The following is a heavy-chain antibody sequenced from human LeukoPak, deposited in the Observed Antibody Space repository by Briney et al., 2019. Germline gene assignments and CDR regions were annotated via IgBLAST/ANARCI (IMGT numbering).Heavy chain of an antibody. CDR1: GGSISSYY. CDR2: IYYSGST. D-gene: IGHD6-6*01. V-gene: IGHV4-59*01. Sequence: PSETLSLTCTVSGGSISSYYWSWIRQPPGKGLEWIGYIYYSGSTNYNPSLKSRVTISVDTSKNQFSLKLSSVTAADTAVYYCARLYSSSWNGWFDPWGQGTLVTVSS. CDR3: ARLYSSSWNGWFDP. J-gene: IGHJ5*02.